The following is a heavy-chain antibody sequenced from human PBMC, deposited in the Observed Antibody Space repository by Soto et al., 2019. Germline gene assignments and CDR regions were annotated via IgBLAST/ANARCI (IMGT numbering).Heavy chain of an antibody. CDR1: GYIFTGYY. CDR3: ARASGYDNGGAVVDY. J-gene: IGHJ4*02. CDR2: INPNSGGT. D-gene: IGHD5-12*01. Sequence: QVLLVQSGAEVKKPGASVKVSCKASGYIFTGYYIHWVRQAPGQGLEWMGRINPNSGGTNYAQKFQGWVTMTRDTSINTAYMEVNRLTSDDTAMYYCARASGYDNGGAVVDYWGQGTLVTVSS. V-gene: IGHV1-2*04.